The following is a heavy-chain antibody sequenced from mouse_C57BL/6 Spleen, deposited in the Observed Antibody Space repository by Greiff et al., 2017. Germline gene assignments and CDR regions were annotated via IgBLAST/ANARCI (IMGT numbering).Heavy chain of an antibody. Sequence: EVQRVESGEGLVKPGGSLKLSCAASGFTFSSYAMSWVRQTPEKRLEWVAYISSGGDYIYYADTVKGRFTISRDNARNTLYLQMSSLKSEDTAMYYCTRETTVVATGNYFDYWGQGTTLTVSS. CDR2: ISSGGDYI. J-gene: IGHJ2*01. CDR3: TRETTVVATGNYFDY. CDR1: GFTFSSYA. D-gene: IGHD1-1*01. V-gene: IGHV5-9-1*02.